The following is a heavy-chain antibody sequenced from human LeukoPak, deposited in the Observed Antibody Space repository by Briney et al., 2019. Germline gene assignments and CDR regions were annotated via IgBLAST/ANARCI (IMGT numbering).Heavy chain of an antibody. Sequence: SETLSLTCAVYGGSFSGYYWSWIRQPPGKGLEWIGEISHSGSTNYNPSLKSRVTISVDTSKNQFSLKLSSVTAADTAVYYCARLKSLWGQGTLVTVSS. J-gene: IGHJ4*02. CDR3: ARLKSL. CDR1: GGSFSGYY. CDR2: ISHSGST. V-gene: IGHV4-34*01.